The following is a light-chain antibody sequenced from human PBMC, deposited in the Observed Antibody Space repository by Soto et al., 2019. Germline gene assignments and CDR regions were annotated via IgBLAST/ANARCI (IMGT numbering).Light chain of an antibody. V-gene: IGLV2-14*01. CDR3: SSYTSSSTSVV. J-gene: IGLJ2*01. Sequence: ALTQPASVSGSPGQSITISCTGTSSDVGGYNYVSWYQQHPGKAPKLMIYDVSNRPSGISDRFSGSKSDNTASLTISGLQAEDEADYYCSSYTSSSTSVVFGGGTQLTVL. CDR2: DVS. CDR1: SSDVGGYNY.